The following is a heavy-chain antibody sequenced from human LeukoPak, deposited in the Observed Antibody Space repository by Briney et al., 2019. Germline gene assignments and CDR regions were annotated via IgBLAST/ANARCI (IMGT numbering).Heavy chain of an antibody. J-gene: IGHJ4*02. D-gene: IGHD6-6*01. V-gene: IGHV3-23*01. Sequence: GGSLRLSCASSGFTFSSYAMSWVRQAPGKGLEWVSTISGSGGSTYYADSVKGRFTISRDNSKNTLYLQMNSLRAEDTAVYYCARDDDGAARPDYWGQGTLVTVSS. CDR1: GFTFSSYA. CDR3: ARDDDGAARPDY. CDR2: ISGSGGST.